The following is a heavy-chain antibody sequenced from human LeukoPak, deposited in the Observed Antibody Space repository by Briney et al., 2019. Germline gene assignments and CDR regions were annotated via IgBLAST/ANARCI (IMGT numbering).Heavy chain of an antibody. CDR2: IYYSGST. Sequence: SETLSLTCTVSGGSISSYYWSWIRQPPGKGLEWIGYIYYSGSTNYNPSLKSRVTISVDTSKNQFSLKLSSVTAADTAVYYCARDLWGGGDYYYYYMDVWGKGTTVTVSS. CDR1: GGSISSYY. CDR3: ARDLWGGGDYYYYYMDV. J-gene: IGHJ6*03. D-gene: IGHD2-21*01. V-gene: IGHV4-59*01.